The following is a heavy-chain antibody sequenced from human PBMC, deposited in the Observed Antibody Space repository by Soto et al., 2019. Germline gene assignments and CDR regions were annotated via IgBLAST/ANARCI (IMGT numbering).Heavy chain of an antibody. Sequence: PGGSLRLSCAASGFTFSSYAMHWVRQAPGKGLEWVAVISYDGSNKYYADSVKGRFTISRDNSKNTLYLQMNSLRAEDTAVYYCAGDAFDYWGQGTLVTVSS. V-gene: IGHV3-30-3*01. CDR1: GFTFSSYA. CDR3: AGDAFDY. J-gene: IGHJ4*02. CDR2: ISYDGSNK.